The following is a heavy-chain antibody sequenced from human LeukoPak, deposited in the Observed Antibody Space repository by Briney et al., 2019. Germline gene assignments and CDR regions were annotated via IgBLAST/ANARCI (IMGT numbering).Heavy chain of an antibody. J-gene: IGHJ3*02. CDR1: GFTFSSYT. CDR3: ARDVFSLGSGRYVGGGFDI. D-gene: IGHD1-26*01. V-gene: IGHV3-30-3*01. Sequence: PGRSLRLSCAASGFTFSSYTMHWVRQAPGKGLEWVAVISYDGSNKYYADSVKGRFTISRDNAKNSLYLQMNSLRAEDTAVYYCARDVFSLGSGRYVGGGFDIWGQGTMVTVSS. CDR2: ISYDGSNK.